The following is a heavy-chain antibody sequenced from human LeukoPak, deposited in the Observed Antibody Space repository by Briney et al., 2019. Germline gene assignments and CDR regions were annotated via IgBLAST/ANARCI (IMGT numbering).Heavy chain of an antibody. CDR2: IYYSGST. CDR3: ARQEYSSSWYDY. V-gene: IGHV4-59*08. CDR1: DDSISGYY. D-gene: IGHD6-13*01. J-gene: IGHJ4*02. Sequence: SETLSLTCTVSDDSISGYYWSWIRQPPGKGLEWIGYIYYSGSTNYNPSLTSRVTISIDTSKNQFSLKLSSVTAADTAVYYCARQEYSSSWYDYWGQGTLVTVSS.